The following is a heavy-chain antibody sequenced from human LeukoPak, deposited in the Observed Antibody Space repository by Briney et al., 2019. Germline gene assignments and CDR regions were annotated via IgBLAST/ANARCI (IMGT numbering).Heavy chain of an antibody. CDR2: ISSNGDST. V-gene: IGHV3-64*01. J-gene: IGHJ4*02. Sequence: GGSLRLSCAASGFTFNIYSMYWVRQAPGKGLEYVSAISSNGDSTYYANSVKGGFTISRDNSKNMLLLQMGSLRAEDMAVYYCAREGGTTAFDYWGQGTLVTVSS. D-gene: IGHD1-1*01. CDR1: GFTFNIYS. CDR3: AREGGTTAFDY.